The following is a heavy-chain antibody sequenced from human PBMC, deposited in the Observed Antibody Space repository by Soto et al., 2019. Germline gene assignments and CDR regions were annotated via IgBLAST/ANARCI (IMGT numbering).Heavy chain of an antibody. CDR3: ARAIPSHHLLTGLTQVNWFDT. V-gene: IGHV4-34*01. CDR2: INHSGST. D-gene: IGHD3-9*01. CDR1: GGSFSGYY. Sequence: SETLSLTCAVYGGSFSGYYWSWIRQPPGKGLEWIGEINHSGSTNYNPSLKSRVTISVDTSKNQFSLKLSSVTAADTAVYYCARAIPSHHLLTGLTQVNWFDTWGQGTLVTVSS. J-gene: IGHJ5*02.